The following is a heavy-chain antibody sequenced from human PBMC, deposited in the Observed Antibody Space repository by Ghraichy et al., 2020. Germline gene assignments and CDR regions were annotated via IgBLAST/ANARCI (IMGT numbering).Heavy chain of an antibody. V-gene: IGHV3-23*01. D-gene: IGHD3-3*01. CDR2: ISGSGGST. CDR3: AKELKARDYDFWSGYGSSLSDHFDY. Sequence: GGSLRLSCAASGFTFSSYAMSWVRQAPGKGLEWVSAISGSGGSTYYADSVKGRFTISRDNSKNTLYLQMNSLRAEDTAVYYCAKELKARDYDFWSGYGSSLSDHFDYWGQGTLVTVSS. CDR1: GFTFSSYA. J-gene: IGHJ4*02.